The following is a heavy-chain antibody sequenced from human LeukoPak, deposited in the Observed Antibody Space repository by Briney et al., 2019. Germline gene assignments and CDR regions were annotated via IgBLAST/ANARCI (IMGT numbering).Heavy chain of an antibody. CDR1: GYTFSSYA. CDR2: IKSDGSTT. J-gene: IGHJ4*02. Sequence: GGSLRLSCAASGYTFSSYAMSWVRQAPGKGLVWVSCIKSDGSTTTYADSVKGRFTISRDNAKNTLYLQMNSLRAEDTAVYYCARVVDTHFDYWGQGTLVTVSS. V-gene: IGHV3-74*01. D-gene: IGHD5-18*01. CDR3: ARVVDTHFDY.